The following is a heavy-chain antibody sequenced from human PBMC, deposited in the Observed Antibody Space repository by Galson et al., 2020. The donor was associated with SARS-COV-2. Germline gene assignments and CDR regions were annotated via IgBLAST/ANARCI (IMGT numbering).Heavy chain of an antibody. J-gene: IGHJ6*02. D-gene: IGHD2-15*01. CDR3: ARHMEYCSGGNCSYGMDV. CDR1: GFTFSDYY. V-gene: IGHV3-11*01. Sequence: GESLKISCAASGFTFSDYYMSWIRQAPGKGLEWVSYISSGGSRIYYSDSVKGQFTISRDNTKNSLYLQMNSLRAEDTAMYYCARHMEYCSGGNCSYGMDVWGPGTTVTVSS. CDR2: ISSGGSRI.